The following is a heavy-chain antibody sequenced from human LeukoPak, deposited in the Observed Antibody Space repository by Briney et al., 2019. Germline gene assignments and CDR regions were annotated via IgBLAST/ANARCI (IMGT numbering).Heavy chain of an antibody. CDR3: AKDNDSPYYYYGMDV. V-gene: IGHV3-9*01. CDR1: GFTFDDYA. D-gene: IGHD3-3*01. CDR2: ISWNSGSI. J-gene: IGHJ6*02. Sequence: PGRSLRLSCAASGFTFDDYAMHWVRQAPGKGLEWVSGISWNSGSIGYADSVKGRFTISRDNAKNSLYLQMNSLRAEDTALYYCAKDNDSPYYYYGMDVWGQGTTVTVSS.